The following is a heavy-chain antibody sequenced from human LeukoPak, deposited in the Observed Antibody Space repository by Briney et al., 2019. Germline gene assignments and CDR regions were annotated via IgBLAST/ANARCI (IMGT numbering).Heavy chain of an antibody. CDR2: IIPIFGIA. Sequence: SVKVSCKASGGTFSSYAISWVRQAPGQGLEWMGRIIPIFGIANYAQKFQGRVTITADKSTSTAYMELSSLRSEDTAVYYCASMRLDCSGGSCYVDYYYYGMDVWGKGTTVTVSS. D-gene: IGHD2-15*01. CDR3: ASMRLDCSGGSCYVDYYYYGMDV. J-gene: IGHJ6*04. CDR1: GGTFSSYA. V-gene: IGHV1-69*04.